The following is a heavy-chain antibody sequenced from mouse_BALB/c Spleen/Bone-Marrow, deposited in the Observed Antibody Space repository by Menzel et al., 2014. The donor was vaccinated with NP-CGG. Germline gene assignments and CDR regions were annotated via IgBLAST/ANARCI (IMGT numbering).Heavy chain of an antibody. D-gene: IGHD6-5*01. Sequence: LVESGPELVKPGASVKMSCKASGYTFTSYVMHWVKQKPGQGPEWIGYINPYNDGTKYNEKFKGKATLTSDKSSSTAYMELSSRTSEDSAVYYRARGSLCHFAYWGQGTLVTVSA. CDR2: INPYNDGT. CDR3: ARGSLCHFAY. J-gene: IGHJ3*01. CDR1: GYTFTSYV. V-gene: IGHV1-14*01.